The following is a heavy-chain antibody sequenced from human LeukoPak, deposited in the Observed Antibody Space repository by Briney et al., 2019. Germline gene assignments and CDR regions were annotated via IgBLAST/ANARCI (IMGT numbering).Heavy chain of an antibody. V-gene: IGHV4-39*01. CDR1: GGSISSNSYY. CDR3: ARTSYYYNSRSYGAPYYFDY. Sequence: PSETLSLTCAVSGGSISSNSYYWGRIRQPPGKGLEWIGSNYYSGSSYHNPSRKIRVSISVDTSKNQFSLKLSSLTAADTAVYYCARTSYYYNSRSYGAPYYFDYWGQGTLVTVSS. D-gene: IGHD3-10*01. J-gene: IGHJ4*02. CDR2: NYYSGSS.